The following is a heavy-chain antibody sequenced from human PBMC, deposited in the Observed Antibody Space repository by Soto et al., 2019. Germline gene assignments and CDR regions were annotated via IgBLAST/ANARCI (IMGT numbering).Heavy chain of an antibody. J-gene: IGHJ4*02. CDR1: GGSISSSSYY. CDR3: ARIVVVAATGFDY. D-gene: IGHD2-15*01. CDR2: IYYSGST. V-gene: IGHV4-39*01. Sequence: QLQLQESGPGLVKPSETLSLTCTVSGGSISSSSYYWGWIRQPPGKGLEWIGSIYYSGSTYYNPSLQSRGTLSVDKSKNPFSLKLSSVTAADSDVYYCARIVVVAATGFDYWGQGTLVTVSS.